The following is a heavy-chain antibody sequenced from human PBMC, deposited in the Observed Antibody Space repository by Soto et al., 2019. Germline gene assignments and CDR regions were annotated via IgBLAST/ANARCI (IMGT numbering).Heavy chain of an antibody. Sequence: SEILSLTCTITSFSIISSDYYWNSIRQPPGKGLVWIGYIYYSGSTYYNPSLQSRVTISVDTSKNQFSLKLSSVTAADTAVYYCARGVNYYDSDNAFDIWGQGTMVT. CDR3: ARGVNYYDSDNAFDI. CDR1: SFSIISSDYY. J-gene: IGHJ3*02. V-gene: IGHV4-30-4*02. D-gene: IGHD3-22*01. CDR2: IYYSGST.